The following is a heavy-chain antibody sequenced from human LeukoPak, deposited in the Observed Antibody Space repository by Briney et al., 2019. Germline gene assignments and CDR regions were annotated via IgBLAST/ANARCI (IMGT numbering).Heavy chain of an antibody. J-gene: IGHJ6*03. Sequence: ASVKVSCKASGYTFTGYYMHWVRQDTGQGLEWMGWMNPNRGNTGYAQKFQGRVPITRNTSISTAYMELSSLRSEDTAGYYCARAPIWGGMVTYYYMDVWGKGTTVTISS. D-gene: IGHD3-16*01. CDR2: MNPNRGNT. CDR1: GYTFTGYY. CDR3: ARAPIWGGMVTYYYMDV. V-gene: IGHV1-8*02.